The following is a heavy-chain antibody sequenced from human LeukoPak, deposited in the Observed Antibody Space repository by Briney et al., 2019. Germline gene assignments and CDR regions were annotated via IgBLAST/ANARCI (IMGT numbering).Heavy chain of an antibody. J-gene: IGHJ4*02. CDR3: AGCSGASCYYITSPLYFDY. V-gene: IGHV4-59*01. CDR1: GGSLSSYY. Sequence: SETLSLTCTASGGSLSSYYWSWIRQPQGKGLEWIGYIYYRGSTTYNPSLKSRVTISVDTSKNQFSLNLTSVTAADTAVYYCAGCSGASCYYITSPLYFDYWGQGTLVTVSS. D-gene: IGHD2-15*01. CDR2: IYYRGST.